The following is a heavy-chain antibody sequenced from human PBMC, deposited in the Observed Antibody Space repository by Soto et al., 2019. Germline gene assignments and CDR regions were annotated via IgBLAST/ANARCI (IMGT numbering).Heavy chain of an antibody. CDR2: IYYSGST. J-gene: IGHJ4*02. CDR1: GGSISSGGYY. Sequence: PSETLSLTCTVSGGSISSGGYYWSWIRQHPGKGLEWIGYIYYSGSTYYNPSLKSRVTISVDTSKNQFSLKLSSVTAADTAVYYCASDTIASAGMFDYWGQGTLVTVSS. V-gene: IGHV4-31*03. CDR3: ASDTIASAGMFDY. D-gene: IGHD6-13*01.